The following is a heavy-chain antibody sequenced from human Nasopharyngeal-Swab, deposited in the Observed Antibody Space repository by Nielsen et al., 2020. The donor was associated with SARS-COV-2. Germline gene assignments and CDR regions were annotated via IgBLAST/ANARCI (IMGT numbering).Heavy chain of an antibody. J-gene: IGHJ4*02. CDR1: GFTFSVYW. V-gene: IGHV3-74*01. Sequence: GESLKISCAASGFTFSVYWIHWVRQAPGKGLVYVAGINADGSDKRYADSVKGRFTISRDNAKSTAFLEMNSLSADETAAYYCTRGSNLVVAVADYWGQGTLVTLSS. CDR2: INADGSDK. D-gene: IGHD2-15*01. CDR3: TRGSNLVVAVADY.